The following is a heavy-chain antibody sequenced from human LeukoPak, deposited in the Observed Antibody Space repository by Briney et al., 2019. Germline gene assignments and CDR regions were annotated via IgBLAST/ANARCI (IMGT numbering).Heavy chain of an antibody. V-gene: IGHV3-48*04. J-gene: IGHJ3*02. Sequence: SGGSLRLSCAASGFTFSSYSMNWVRQAPGKGLEWVSYISSSSSTIYYADSVKGRFTISRDNAKNSLYLQMNSLRAEDTAVYYCAQRPQLGYSSGWYDAFDIWGQGTMVTVSS. CDR3: AQRPQLGYSSGWYDAFDI. CDR2: ISSSSSTI. D-gene: IGHD6-19*01. CDR1: GFTFSSYS.